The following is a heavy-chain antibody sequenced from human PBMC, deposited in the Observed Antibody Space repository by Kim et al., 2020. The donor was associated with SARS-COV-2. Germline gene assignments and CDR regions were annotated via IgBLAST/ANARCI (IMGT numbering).Heavy chain of an antibody. CDR1: GFTFSTYS. D-gene: IGHD6-13*01. J-gene: IGHJ4*02. V-gene: IGHV3-23*01. CDR2: ISGSGGST. Sequence: GGSLRLSCAVSGFTFSTYSMSWVRQAPGKGLEWVSVISGSGGSTYYADSVKSRFIISRENSKNTLYLQMNSLRAEDRAVYYCARTRGKAAAGGNSYFDYWGQGTLVTASS. CDR3: ARTRGKAAAGGNSYFDY.